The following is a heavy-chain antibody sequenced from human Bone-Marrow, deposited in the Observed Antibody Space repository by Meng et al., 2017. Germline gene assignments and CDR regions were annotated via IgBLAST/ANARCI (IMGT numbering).Heavy chain of an antibody. Sequence: VWLVQSGAEVERPGASVKGSCKASGYTFPDYWLHWVRRAPGQGLGWMGRINPKSGDTHYAQRFQGRVTMTGDTSISTAYMELSGLRSDDTAMYYCARDEDISAAGKLFGDYWGQGTLVTVSS. CDR3: ARDEDISAAGKLFGDY. D-gene: IGHD6-13*01. CDR2: INPKSGDT. J-gene: IGHJ4*02. V-gene: IGHV1-2*06. CDR1: GYTFPDYW.